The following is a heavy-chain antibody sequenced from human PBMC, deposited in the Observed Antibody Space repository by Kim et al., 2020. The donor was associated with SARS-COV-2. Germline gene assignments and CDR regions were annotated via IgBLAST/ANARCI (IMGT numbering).Heavy chain of an antibody. V-gene: IGHV3-43*01. J-gene: IGHJ6*03. Sequence: YYAGAVKGRITNTRDNSKDSLFLEKNSLRTEDTALYYCAKDLGYYYYMDVWGKGTTVTVSS. CDR3: AKDLGYYYYMDV. D-gene: IGHD7-27*01.